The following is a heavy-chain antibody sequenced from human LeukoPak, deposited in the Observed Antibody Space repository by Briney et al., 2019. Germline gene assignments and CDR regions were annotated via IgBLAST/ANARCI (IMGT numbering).Heavy chain of an antibody. D-gene: IGHD3-16*01. CDR1: GFSVSNYY. CDR3: ARDRAVTQVWVEFDS. CDR2: IRDRGET. V-gene: IGHV3-66*03. J-gene: IGHJ5*01. Sequence: PGGSLRLSCAGSGFSVSNYYMNWVRQAPGKGLEWVSLIRDRGETFYADSVKGRFTISRDNSKNTVYLQMNSLRVEDTAVYFCARDRAVTQVWVEFDSWGQGTLVTVSS.